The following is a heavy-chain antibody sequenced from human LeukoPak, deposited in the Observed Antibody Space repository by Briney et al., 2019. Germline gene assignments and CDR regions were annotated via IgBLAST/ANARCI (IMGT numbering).Heavy chain of an antibody. V-gene: IGHV1-8*01. Sequence: ASVKVSCTASGYTFASYDINWVRQATGQGPEWMGWMNPNTGSTEYAQKFQGRVTMTRDTSISIAYIELSSLRSEDTAVYYCARGRGGGHFDLWGRGTLVTVSS. CDR3: ARGRGGGHFDL. D-gene: IGHD3-16*01. J-gene: IGHJ2*01. CDR1: GYTFASYD. CDR2: MNPNTGST.